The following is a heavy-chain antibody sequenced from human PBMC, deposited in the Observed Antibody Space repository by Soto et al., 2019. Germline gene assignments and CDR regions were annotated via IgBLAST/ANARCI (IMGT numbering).Heavy chain of an antibody. J-gene: IGHJ4*02. CDR1: GFTFSSYG. CDR3: ARDRLVRGVIQYYFDY. V-gene: IGHV3-33*01. CDR2: IWYDGSNK. D-gene: IGHD3-10*01. Sequence: GGSLRLSCAASGFTFSSYGMHWVRQAPGKGLEWVAVIWYDGSNKYYADSVKGRFTISRDNSKNTLYLQMNSLRAEDTAVYYCARDRLVRGVIQYYFDYWGQGTLVTVSS.